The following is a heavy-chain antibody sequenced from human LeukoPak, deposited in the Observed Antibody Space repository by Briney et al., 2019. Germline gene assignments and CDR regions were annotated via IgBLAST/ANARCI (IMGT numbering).Heavy chain of an antibody. CDR3: AKKEYYYDSSGYYYEFVDY. Sequence: GGSLRLSCAASGFTFSSYAMSWVRQAPGKGLEWVSAISGSGGSTYYADSVKGRFTISRDNSKNTLYLQMNSLRAEDTAVYYCAKKEYYYDSSGYYYEFVDYWGQGTLVTVSS. V-gene: IGHV3-23*01. CDR1: GFTFSSYA. CDR2: ISGSGGST. D-gene: IGHD3-22*01. J-gene: IGHJ4*02.